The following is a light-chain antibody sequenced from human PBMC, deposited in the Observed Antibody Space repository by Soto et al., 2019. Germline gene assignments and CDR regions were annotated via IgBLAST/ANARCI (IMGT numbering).Light chain of an antibody. J-gene: IGKJ4*01. CDR1: QSVSSSY. V-gene: IGKV3-20*01. CDR2: GAS. Sequence: EIVLTQSPGTLSLSPGERATLSCRASQSVSSSYLAWYQQKPGQAPRLLIYGASSRATGIPDRFSGSGSGTDFTLTISRLEPEDFAVYYCQQYGSSPAHLRTFGGGTKVEIK. CDR3: QQYGSSPAHLRT.